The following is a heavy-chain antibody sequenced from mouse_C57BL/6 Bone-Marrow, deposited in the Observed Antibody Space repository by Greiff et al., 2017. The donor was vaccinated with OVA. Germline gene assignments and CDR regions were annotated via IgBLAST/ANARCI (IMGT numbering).Heavy chain of an antibody. Sequence: VKLQESDAELVKPGASVKISCKVSGYTFTDHTIHWMKQRPEQGLEWIGYIYPRDGSTKYNEKFKGKATLTADKSSSTAYMQLNSLTSEDSAVYFCARGDYGSSPFDYWGQGTTLTVSS. CDR3: ARGDYGSSPFDY. CDR1: GYTFTDHT. D-gene: IGHD1-1*01. V-gene: IGHV1-78*01. J-gene: IGHJ2*01. CDR2: IYPRDGST.